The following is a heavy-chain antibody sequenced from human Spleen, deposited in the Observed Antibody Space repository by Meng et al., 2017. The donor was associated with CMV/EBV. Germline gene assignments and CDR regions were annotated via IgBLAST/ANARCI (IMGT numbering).Heavy chain of an antibody. CDR2: ISGYDGDT. CDR3: ARDEYYDFWSGTTKFYGMDV. V-gene: IGHV1-18*01. Sequence: ASVKVSCKASGYTFTSYGISWARQAPGQGLEWMGWISGYDGDTNYAPKLQGRVTMTTDTSTSTAYMELRSLRSDDTAVYYCARDEYYDFWSGTTKFYGMDVWGQGTTVTVSS. J-gene: IGHJ6*02. CDR1: GYTFTSYG. D-gene: IGHD3-3*01.